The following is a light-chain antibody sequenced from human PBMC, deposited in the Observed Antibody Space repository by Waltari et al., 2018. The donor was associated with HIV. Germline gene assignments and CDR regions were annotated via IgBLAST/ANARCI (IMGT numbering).Light chain of an antibody. CDR2: SAS. CDR3: QQYKSHSYS. CDR1: QSIGSS. J-gene: IGKJ2*03. Sequence: EIVLTQSPDFQSVTPKEKVTITCRASQSIGSSLHWYQQKPDQSPKLLIKSASQSFSGVPSRFSGSGSGTDFTLTINSLEAEDAATYYWQQYKSHSYSFGLGTKRESK. V-gene: IGKV6-21*01.